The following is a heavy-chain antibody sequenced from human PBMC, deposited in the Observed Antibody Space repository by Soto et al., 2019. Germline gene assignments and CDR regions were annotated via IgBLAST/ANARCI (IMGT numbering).Heavy chain of an antibody. J-gene: IGHJ3*02. CDR3: ATANTPYAFDM. CDR2: INPAGNVQ. V-gene: IGHV3-7*01. CDR1: GLTFSISW. Sequence: VQLVESGGGLVQPGESLRLSCTASGLTFSISWMTWVRQAPGEGLEWVSNINPAGNVQHYADSVKERFTISRDKAKNSVFLQMSGLRVEDTAVYYCATANTPYAFDMWGQGTMVTVSS.